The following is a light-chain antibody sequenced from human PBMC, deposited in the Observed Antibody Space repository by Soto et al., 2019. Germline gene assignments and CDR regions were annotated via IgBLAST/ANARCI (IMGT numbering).Light chain of an antibody. J-gene: IGKJ1*01. CDR2: GAS. Sequence: EIVLTQSPGTLSLSPGEGATLSCRASQNVNSDSVAWYQQKPGQAPRLLIYGASTRAPGIADRFRGSGSGTDFTLTISRLEPEGFAVYWCQAYGSALTFGQGTKVDIK. CDR1: QNVNSDS. V-gene: IGKV3-20*01. CDR3: QAYGSALT.